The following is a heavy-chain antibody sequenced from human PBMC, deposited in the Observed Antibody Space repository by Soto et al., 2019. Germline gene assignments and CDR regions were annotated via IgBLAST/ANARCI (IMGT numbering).Heavy chain of an antibody. D-gene: IGHD2-2*01. CDR3: TTDPERLYCSSTSCRYFDY. J-gene: IGHJ4*02. CDR2: IKSKTDGGTT. V-gene: IGHV3-15*01. Sequence: GGSLRLSCAASGFTFSNAWMSWVRQAPGKGLEWVGRIKSKTDGGTTDYAAPVKGRFTISRDDSKNTLYLQMNSLKTEDTAVYYCTTDPERLYCSSTSCRYFDYWGQGTLVTVSS. CDR1: GFTFSNAW.